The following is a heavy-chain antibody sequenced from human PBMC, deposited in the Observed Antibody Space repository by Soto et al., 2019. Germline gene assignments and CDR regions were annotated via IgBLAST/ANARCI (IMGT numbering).Heavy chain of an antibody. CDR3: ARNDFWSGSIGMDV. Sequence: LRLSCAASGFTVSSNYMSWVRQAPGKGLEWVSVIYSGGSTYYADSVKGRFTISRDNSKNTLYLQMNSLRAEDTAVYYCARNDFWSGSIGMDVWGQGTTVTVSS. V-gene: IGHV3-53*01. J-gene: IGHJ6*02. CDR2: IYSGGST. CDR1: GFTVSSNY. D-gene: IGHD3-3*01.